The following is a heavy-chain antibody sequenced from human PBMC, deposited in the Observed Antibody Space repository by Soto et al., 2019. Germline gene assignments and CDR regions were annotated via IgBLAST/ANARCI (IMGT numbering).Heavy chain of an antibody. Sequence: PGGSLRLSCAASGFTFSSYAMSWVRQALGKGLEWVSAISGSGGSTYYADSVKGRFTISRDNSKNTLYLQMNSLRAEDTAVYYCARDWQYYYDSSGYYSSPVAFQRWGQGTLVTVSS. CDR1: GFTFSSYA. V-gene: IGHV3-23*01. D-gene: IGHD3-22*01. J-gene: IGHJ1*01. CDR3: ARDWQYYYDSSGYYSSPVAFQR. CDR2: ISGSGGST.